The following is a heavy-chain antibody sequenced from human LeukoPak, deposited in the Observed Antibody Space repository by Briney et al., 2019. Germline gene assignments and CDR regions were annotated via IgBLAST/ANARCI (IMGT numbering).Heavy chain of an antibody. D-gene: IGHD1-26*01. CDR1: GYTFTGYY. CDR2: INLNSGGT. V-gene: IGHV1-2*02. J-gene: IGHJ6*03. CDR3: ARGGEYSGSYFTYYYMDV. Sequence: ASVKVSCKASGYTFTGYYMHWVRQAPGQGLEWMGWINLNSGGTNYAQKFQGRVTMTRDTSVSTAYMELSRLRSDDTAVYYCARGGEYSGSYFTYYYMDVWGKGTTVTVSS.